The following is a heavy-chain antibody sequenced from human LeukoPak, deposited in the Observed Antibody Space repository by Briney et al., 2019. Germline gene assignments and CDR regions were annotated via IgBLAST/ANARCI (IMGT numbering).Heavy chain of an antibody. CDR3: ARGWELSI. CDR1: GYTFTSYD. J-gene: IGHJ3*02. V-gene: IGHV1-8*01. CDR2: MSPDSGYT. Sequence: ASVKVSCKASGYTFTSYDITWVRQATGQGLEWMGWMSPDSGYTGYAQTFQGRVTLTRNTSVSTAFMELSSLRSEDTAVYYCARGWELSIWGQGTMVTVSS. D-gene: IGHD3-10*01.